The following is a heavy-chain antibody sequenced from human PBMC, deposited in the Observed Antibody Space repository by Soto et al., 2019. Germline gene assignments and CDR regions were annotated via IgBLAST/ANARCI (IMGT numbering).Heavy chain of an antibody. J-gene: IGHJ6*03. CDR1: GGSVSNFY. Sequence: QVLLQESGPGLVKPSETLSLTCSVSGGSVSNFYWTWIRQPPGKGLEWIGNIFNSGSTNYSPSLKSRLTISIDTSKNQFSLKLTSVTAADTAVYYCARLHGVVTPGFYYYYYMDVWGKGTTVTVSS. CDR3: ARLHGVVTPGFYYYYYMDV. V-gene: IGHV4-59*08. CDR2: IFNSGST. D-gene: IGHD4-17*01.